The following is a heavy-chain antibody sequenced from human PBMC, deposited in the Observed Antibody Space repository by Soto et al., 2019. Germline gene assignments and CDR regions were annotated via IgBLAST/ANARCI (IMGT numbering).Heavy chain of an antibody. CDR2: ISSDSRYI. V-gene: IGHV3-21*01. CDR3: ARGVGPYYFGSGRTYYFDC. CDR1: GFTFSRYS. D-gene: IGHD3-10*01. Sequence: GGSLRLSCEASGFTFSRYSMNWVRQTPGKGLEWVSSISSDSRYIFHADSVKGRFTISRDNAKNSLYLQMNNLRPEDTAVYYCARGVGPYYFGSGRTYYFDCWGQGTLVTVSS. J-gene: IGHJ4*02.